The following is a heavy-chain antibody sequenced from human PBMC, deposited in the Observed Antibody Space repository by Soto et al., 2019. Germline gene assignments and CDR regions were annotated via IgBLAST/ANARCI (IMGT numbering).Heavy chain of an antibody. CDR1: GYTFTSYA. D-gene: IGHD3-3*01. V-gene: IGHV1-3*01. CDR3: ARVVGTIFGVAQLDAFDI. J-gene: IGHJ3*02. CDR2: INAGNGNT. Sequence: ASVKVSCKASGYTFTSYAMHWVRQAPGQRLEWMGWINAGNGNTKYSQKFQGRVTITRDTSASTAYVELSSLRSEDTAVYYCARVVGTIFGVAQLDAFDIWGQGTMVTVSS.